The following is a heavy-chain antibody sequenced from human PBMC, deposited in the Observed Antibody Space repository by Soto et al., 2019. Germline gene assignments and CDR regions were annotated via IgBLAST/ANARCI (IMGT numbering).Heavy chain of an antibody. CDR1: GGSISSYY. Sequence: QVQLQESGPGLVKPSETLSPTCTVSGGSISSYYWSWIRQPPGKGLEWIGYIYYSGSTNYNPSLKGRVTISVDTSKNQFSLKLSSVTAADTAVYYCARRWGRTFDYWGQGTLVTVSS. CDR2: IYYSGST. V-gene: IGHV4-59*08. D-gene: IGHD7-27*01. CDR3: ARRWGRTFDY. J-gene: IGHJ4*02.